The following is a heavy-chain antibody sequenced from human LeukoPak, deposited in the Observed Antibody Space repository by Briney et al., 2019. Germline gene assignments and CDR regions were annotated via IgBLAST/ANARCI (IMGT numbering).Heavy chain of an antibody. J-gene: IGHJ4*02. CDR1: GFTFSNYW. CDR3: AGGFGFGN. CDR2: INSDGSST. V-gene: IGHV3-74*03. Sequence: GGSLRLSCAASGFTFSNYWMHWVRQAPGKGLVWVSRINSDGSSTTNADSVKGRFTISRDNAKNTLYLQMNSLRGEDTAVYYCAGGFGFGNWGQGTLVTVSS. D-gene: IGHD3-10*01.